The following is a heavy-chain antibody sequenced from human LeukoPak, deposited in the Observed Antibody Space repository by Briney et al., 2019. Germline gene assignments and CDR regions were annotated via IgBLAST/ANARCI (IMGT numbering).Heavy chain of an antibody. CDR3: AKGYCGGGSCPFDH. J-gene: IGHJ4*02. CDR1: GFPFSSYG. D-gene: IGHD2-15*01. CDR2: IRYDGSNK. Sequence: PGGSLRLSCAASGFPFSSYGMHWVRQAPAKGLGWVAYIRYDGSNKYDEDSVKGRFTISRDNSKNKLYLQMNSLRAEDTAVYYCAKGYCGGGSCPFDHWGQGTLVTVSS. V-gene: IGHV3-30*02.